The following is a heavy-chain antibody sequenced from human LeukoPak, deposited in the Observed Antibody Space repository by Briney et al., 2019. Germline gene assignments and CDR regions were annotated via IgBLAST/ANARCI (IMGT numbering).Heavy chain of an antibody. V-gene: IGHV3-33*01. D-gene: IGHD1-26*01. Sequence: GRSLRLSCAVSGIPFKKYGMHWVRQAPGKGLEWVATIWHDGSPTMYADSAEGRFTISRDDSKNMLYLQMNSLRAEDTAEYYCVTHYKWDLLVHAFDFWGQGTRVTVSS. CDR3: VTHYKWDLLVHAFDF. J-gene: IGHJ3*01. CDR2: IWHDGSPT. CDR1: GIPFKKYG.